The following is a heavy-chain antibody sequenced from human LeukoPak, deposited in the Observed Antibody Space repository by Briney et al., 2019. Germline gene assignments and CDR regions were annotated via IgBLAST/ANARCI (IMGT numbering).Heavy chain of an antibody. V-gene: IGHV6-1*01. CDR2: TYYRSKWYN. D-gene: IGHD6-6*01. CDR3: ARSSAARLLISGYYFDY. CDR1: GDSVSSNSAA. Sequence: SQTLSLTCAISGDSVSSNSAAWNWIRQSPSRGLEWLGRTYYRSKWYNDYAVSVKSRITINPDTSKNQFSLQLNSVTPEDTAVYYCARSSAARLLISGYYFDYWGQGTLVTVSS. J-gene: IGHJ4*02.